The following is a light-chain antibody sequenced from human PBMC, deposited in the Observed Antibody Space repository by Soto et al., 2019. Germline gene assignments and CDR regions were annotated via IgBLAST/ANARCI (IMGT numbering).Light chain of an antibody. CDR3: SSYTNSGALAYV. J-gene: IGLJ1*01. V-gene: IGLV2-14*01. Sequence: QSVLTQPASVSGSPGQSITISCTGTSSDIGGYNYVSWYQQHPGKAPKLMIYEVNNRPSGVSNRFSGSKSGNTASLTISGLQGEDEADYYCSSYTNSGALAYVFGTGTKLTVL. CDR2: EVN. CDR1: SSDIGGYNY.